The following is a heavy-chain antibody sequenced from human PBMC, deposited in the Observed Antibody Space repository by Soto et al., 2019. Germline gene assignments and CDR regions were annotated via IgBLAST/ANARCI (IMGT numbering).Heavy chain of an antibody. CDR3: TADLIGTYYSPYDY. V-gene: IGHV3-15*07. CDR1: CCSFHDAW. D-gene: IGHD3-10*01. Sequence: GSLRLSCAASCCSFHDAWMNWVRQAPGKGLEWVGRIKSKTDGETTDYAAPVKGRFSVSRDDSKNTLYLQMNSLKTEDTAVYYCTADLIGTYYSPYDYWGQGILVTVSS. J-gene: IGHJ4*02. CDR2: IKSKTDGETT.